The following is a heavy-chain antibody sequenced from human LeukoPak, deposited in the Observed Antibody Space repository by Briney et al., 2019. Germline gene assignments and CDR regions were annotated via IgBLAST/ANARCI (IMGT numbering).Heavy chain of an antibody. CDR1: GFTISSYE. CDR2: ISGSGSAI. J-gene: IGHJ6*03. D-gene: IGHD3-10*01. CDR3: ARDGYHYYGSGTYFGYYYMDV. Sequence: GGSLRLSCAASGFTISSYEMNWVRQAPGKGLEWVSYISGSGSAIYYADSVKGRFTISRDNAKNSLYLQMNSLRAEDTAVYYCARDGYHYYGSGTYFGYYYMDVWGKGTTVTISS. V-gene: IGHV3-48*03.